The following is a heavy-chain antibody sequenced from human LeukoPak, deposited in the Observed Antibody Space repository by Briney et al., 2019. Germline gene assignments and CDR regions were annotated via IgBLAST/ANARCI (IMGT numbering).Heavy chain of an antibody. CDR3: ARANHYYDKGFDY. CDR2: INPSGGST. D-gene: IGHD3-22*01. V-gene: IGHV1-46*01. Sequence: ASVKVSCKASGGTFSSYAISWVRQAPGQGLEWMGIINPSGGSTSYAQKFQGRVTMTRDTSTSTVYMELSGLRSEDTAVYYCARANHYYDKGFDYWGQGTLVTVSS. CDR1: GGTFSSYA. J-gene: IGHJ4*02.